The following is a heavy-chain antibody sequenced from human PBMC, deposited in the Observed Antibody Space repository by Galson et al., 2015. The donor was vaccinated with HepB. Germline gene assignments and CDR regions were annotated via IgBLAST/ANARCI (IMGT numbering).Heavy chain of an antibody. CDR3: ARMPPTPTTVTNHYFDY. D-gene: IGHD4-17*01. CDR2: IDWDDDK. J-gene: IGHJ4*02. Sequence: PALVKPPQALTLTCTFSGFSLSTSGMRVSWIRQPPGKALEWLARIDWDDDKFYSTSLKTRLTISKDTSKNQVVLTMTNMDPVDTATYYCARMPPTPTTVTNHYFDYWGQGTLVTVSS. CDR1: GFSLSTSGMR. V-gene: IGHV2-70*04.